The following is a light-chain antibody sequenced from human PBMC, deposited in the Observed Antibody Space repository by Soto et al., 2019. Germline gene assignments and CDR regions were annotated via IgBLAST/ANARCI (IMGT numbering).Light chain of an antibody. CDR2: TAS. CDR1: QGVGSW. J-gene: IGKJ4*01. CDR3: QQTNSFPLT. Sequence: DLQMTQSPSFVSAFVGDRVTITCRASQGVGSWLAWYQQKPGEAPKVLIHTASSLQSWVPSRFNGSGSGTDFTLTISSLQPEDFATYYCQQTNSFPLTFGGGTKVEIK. V-gene: IGKV1-12*01.